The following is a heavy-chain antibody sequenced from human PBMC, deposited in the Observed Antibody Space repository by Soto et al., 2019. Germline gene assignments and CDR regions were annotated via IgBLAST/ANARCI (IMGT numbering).Heavy chain of an antibody. Sequence: EVQLVESGGGLVQPGGSLRLSCAASGLTVSSNYMSWVRQAPGEGLEWVSVLYSGGNTYYADSVKGRFTISRHDSKTTLYLQMNSLRAEDTAVYYCTRGPYGTGGGYYYGMDVWGQGTTVTGSA. J-gene: IGHJ6*01. D-gene: IGHD3-10*01. V-gene: IGHV3-53*04. CDR1: GLTVSSNY. CDR2: LYSGGNT. CDR3: TRGPYGTGGGYYYGMDV.